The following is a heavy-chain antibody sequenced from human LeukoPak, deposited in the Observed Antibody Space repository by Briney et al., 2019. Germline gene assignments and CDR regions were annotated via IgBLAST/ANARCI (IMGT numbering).Heavy chain of an antibody. CDR2: IKQDGSEK. CDR1: GFTFSSYW. J-gene: IGHJ4*02. Sequence: GGSLRLSCAASGFTFSSYWMSWVRQAPGKGLEWVANIKQDGSEKYYVDSVKGRFTISRDNAKNSLYLQMNSLRAEDTAVYYCARANEVEMATVFDYWGQGTLVTVSS. CDR3: ARANEVEMATVFDY. V-gene: IGHV3-7*01. D-gene: IGHD5-24*01.